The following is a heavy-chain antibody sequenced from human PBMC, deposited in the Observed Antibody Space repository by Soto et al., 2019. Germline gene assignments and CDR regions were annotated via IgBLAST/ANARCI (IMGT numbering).Heavy chain of an antibody. CDR2: ISHDGGT. Sequence: QVQLQQWGAGLLRPSETLSLTCAFYGGSFSDFYWSWVRQSPGKGLEWVGEISHDGGTNYSPSLASRVSISVDTSKNQFSLHLRSVTVADTGLYYCARGQLVWYGDLTPYYRDMDVWGQGTTVTVSS. CDR1: GGSFSDFY. V-gene: IGHV4-34*02. J-gene: IGHJ6*02. D-gene: IGHD3-10*01. CDR3: ARGQLVWYGDLTPYYRDMDV.